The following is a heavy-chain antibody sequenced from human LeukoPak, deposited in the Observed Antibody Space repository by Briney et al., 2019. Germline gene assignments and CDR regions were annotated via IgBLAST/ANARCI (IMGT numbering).Heavy chain of an antibody. CDR3: ARSTQGDGSDY. J-gene: IGHJ4*02. CDR2: INAGNGNT. CDR1: GYTFTSYA. Sequence: VASVKVSCKASGYTFTSYAMHWVRQAPGQRLEWMGWINAGNGNTKYSQKFQGRVTITRDTSASTAYMELSSLRSEDTAVYYCARSTQGDGSDYWGQGTLVTVSP. V-gene: IGHV1-3*01.